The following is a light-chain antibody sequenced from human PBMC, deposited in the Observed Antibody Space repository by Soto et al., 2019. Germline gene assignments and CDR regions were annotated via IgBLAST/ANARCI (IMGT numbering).Light chain of an antibody. Sequence: QSVLTQPASVSGSPGQSITISCTGTSSDVGSYLVSWYQQYPGKAPKLMIYEGTNRPSGVSNRFSGSKSGNTASLTISGLQAEDEAHYYCSSYAGRVVFGGGTKLTVL. CDR2: EGT. CDR1: SSDVGSYL. V-gene: IGLV2-23*01. J-gene: IGLJ2*01. CDR3: SSYAGRVV.